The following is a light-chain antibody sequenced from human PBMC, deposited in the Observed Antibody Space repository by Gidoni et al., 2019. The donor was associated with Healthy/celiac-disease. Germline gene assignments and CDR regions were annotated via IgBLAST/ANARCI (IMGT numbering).Light chain of an antibody. J-gene: IGKJ4*01. Sequence: DIQMTQSPSSLSASVGDRVTITCRASQSISGYLNWYQQKPGKAPKLLIYAASSLQSGVPSRFSGSGSGTDFTLTISSLQPEDFATYYCQQSYSTPLVTFGGGTKVEIK. CDR3: QQSYSTPLVT. CDR2: AAS. V-gene: IGKV1-39*01. CDR1: QSISGY.